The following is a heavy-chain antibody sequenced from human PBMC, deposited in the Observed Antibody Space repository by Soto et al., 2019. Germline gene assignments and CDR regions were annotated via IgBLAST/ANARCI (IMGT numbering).Heavy chain of an antibody. CDR1: GFIFTTSD. V-gene: IGHV3-23*04. CDR2: ITTTGDTT. Sequence: QLVESEGGLVQPGGSLRLSCEASGFIFTTSDMSWVRQAPGKGLEWVSSITTTGDTTHYADSVRGRFTISRDNARNKGFLKMNGLGVDDTGVYYWAEGGGGDHGYWGQGTLVAVSS. J-gene: IGHJ4*02. D-gene: IGHD2-21*02. CDR3: AEGGGGDHGY.